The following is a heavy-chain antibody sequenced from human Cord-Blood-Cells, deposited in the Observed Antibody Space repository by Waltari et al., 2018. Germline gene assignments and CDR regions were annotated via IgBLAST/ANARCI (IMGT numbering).Heavy chain of an antibody. V-gene: IGHV3-53*01. D-gene: IGHD6-19*01. J-gene: IGHJ4*02. CDR3: AREGHSSGWSFDY. CDR2: IYSGGST. Sequence: EVQLVESGGGLIQPGGSLRLPCAASGFTVSSNYMSWVRQAPGKGLEWFSVIYSGGSTYYADSVKGRFTISRDNSKNTLYLQMNSLRAEDTAVYYCAREGHSSGWSFDYWGQGTLVTVSS. CDR1: GFTVSSNY.